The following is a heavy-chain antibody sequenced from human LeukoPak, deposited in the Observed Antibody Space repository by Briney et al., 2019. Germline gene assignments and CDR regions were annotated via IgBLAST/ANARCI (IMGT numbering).Heavy chain of an antibody. CDR3: ARDHLTYYYDSEPLDY. V-gene: IGHV3-21*01. Sequence: GGSLRLSCAASGFTFSSYSMNWVRQAPGKGLEWVSSISSSSSYIYYADSVKGRFTISRDNAKNSLYLQMNSLRAEDTAVYYCARDHLTYYYDSEPLDYWGQGTLVTVSS. CDR1: GFTFSSYS. CDR2: ISSSSSYI. D-gene: IGHD3-22*01. J-gene: IGHJ4*02.